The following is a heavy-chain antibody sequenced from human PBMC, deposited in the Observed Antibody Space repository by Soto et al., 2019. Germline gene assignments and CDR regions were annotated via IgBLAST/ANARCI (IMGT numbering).Heavy chain of an antibody. J-gene: IGHJ6*02. V-gene: IGHV1-24*01. CDR3: ATSYSGYVHNYYYYGMDV. D-gene: IGHD5-12*01. CDR2: FDPEDGET. Sequence: VASVKVSCKVSGYTLTELSMHWVREAPGKGLEWMGGFDPEDGETIYAQKFQGRVTMTEDTSTDTAYMELSSLRSEDTAVYYCATSYSGYVHNYYYYGMDVWGQGTTVTVSS. CDR1: GYTLTELS.